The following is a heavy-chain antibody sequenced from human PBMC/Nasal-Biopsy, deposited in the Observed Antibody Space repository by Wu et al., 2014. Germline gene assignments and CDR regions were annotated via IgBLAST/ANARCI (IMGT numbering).Heavy chain of an antibody. Sequence: LRLSCAASGFTFSIHEMNWVRQAPGKGPEWVAYISSSGSATYYADSVRGRFTISRDNARNSLYLQMNSLRVEDTAVYYCARDPQIDLWSPFDYWGQGTLVTVSS. V-gene: IGHV3-48*03. CDR2: ISSSGSAT. D-gene: IGHD3-10*01. CDR3: ARDPQIDLWSPFDY. CDR1: GFTFSIHE. J-gene: IGHJ4*02.